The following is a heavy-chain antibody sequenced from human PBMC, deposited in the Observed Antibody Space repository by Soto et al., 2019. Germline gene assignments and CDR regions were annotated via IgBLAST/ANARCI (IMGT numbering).Heavy chain of an antibody. CDR3: AWNLHDHNFRNWFDP. J-gene: IGHJ5*02. CDR1: GGSIANYY. V-gene: IGHV4-59*01. Sequence: PSETLSLTCSVSGGSIANYYWSWIRQPPGKGLEWIGYVYYSGSTNYNPSLKSRVTMSVDTSRNLFSLKLTSVTAADTAMYYCAWNLHDHNFRNWFDPWGRGTLVTLSS. D-gene: IGHD1-1*01. CDR2: VYYSGST.